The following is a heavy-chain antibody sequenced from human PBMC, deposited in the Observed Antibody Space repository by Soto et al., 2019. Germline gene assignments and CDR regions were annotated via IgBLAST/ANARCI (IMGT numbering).Heavy chain of an antibody. CDR2: INPNSGGT. Sequence: ASVKVSCKASGYTFTGYYMHWVRQAPGQGLEWMGWINPNSGGTNYAQKFQGRVTMTRDTSISTAYMELSRLRSDDTAVYYCARDFAMIVVAIFDYWGHGTLVTVSS. J-gene: IGHJ4*01. CDR3: ARDFAMIVVAIFDY. V-gene: IGHV1-2*02. CDR1: GYTFTGYY. D-gene: IGHD3-22*01.